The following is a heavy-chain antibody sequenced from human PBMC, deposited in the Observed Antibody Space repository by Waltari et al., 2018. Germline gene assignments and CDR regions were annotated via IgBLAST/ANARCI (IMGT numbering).Heavy chain of an antibody. Sequence: QVQLQQWGAGLLKPSETLSLTCAVYGGSFSGYYWSWIRQPPGKGLEWIGEIKHSGSTNYNPSLKSRVTISVDTSKNQFSLKLSSVTAADTAVYYCARNLVDYSNSGALDYWGQGTLVTVSS. D-gene: IGHD4-4*01. CDR2: IKHSGST. CDR1: GGSFSGYY. V-gene: IGHV4-34*01. J-gene: IGHJ4*02. CDR3: ARNLVDYSNSGALDY.